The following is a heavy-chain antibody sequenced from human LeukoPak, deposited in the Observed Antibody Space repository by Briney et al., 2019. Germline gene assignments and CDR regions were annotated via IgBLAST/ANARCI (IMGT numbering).Heavy chain of an antibody. V-gene: IGHV3-23*01. J-gene: IGHJ4*02. Sequence: GGSLRLSCAASRFTFGNYAMSWVRQAPGKGLEWVSAISGSGGTTYYADSVKGRFTISRDNSKNTLYLQMNSLRAEDTAVYYCAKVSDFWSGFLDYWGQGTLVTVSS. CDR2: ISGSGGTT. CDR1: RFTFGNYA. D-gene: IGHD3-3*01. CDR3: AKVSDFWSGFLDY.